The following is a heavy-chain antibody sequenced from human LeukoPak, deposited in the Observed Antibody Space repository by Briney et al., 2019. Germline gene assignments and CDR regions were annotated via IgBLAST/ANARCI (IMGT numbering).Heavy chain of an antibody. CDR1: GFTFSSYG. CDR3: ARDANWRFDAFDI. Sequence: GGSLRLSCAASGFTFSSYGMHWVRQAPGKGLEWVAVIWYDGSNKYYADSVKDRFTISRDNSKNTLYLQMNSLRAEDTAVYYCARDANWRFDAFDIWGQGTMVTVSS. D-gene: IGHD1-1*01. V-gene: IGHV3-33*01. J-gene: IGHJ3*02. CDR2: IWYDGSNK.